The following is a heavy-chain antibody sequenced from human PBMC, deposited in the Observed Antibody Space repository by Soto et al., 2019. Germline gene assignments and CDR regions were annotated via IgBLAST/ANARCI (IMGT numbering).Heavy chain of an antibody. D-gene: IGHD3-16*01. Sequence: QVQLQQWGAGLLKPSETLSLTCAAYGGSFSGYYWSWIRQPPGKGLEWLGEINQSGSTNYNPSLKGRVIISVDTSKNEFALKLSAVTAAGADVYYCARGRRLCDYIWGSYRKRGAFDIWGQGTMVTGSS. CDR3: ARGRRLCDYIWGSYRKRGAFDI. V-gene: IGHV4-34*01. J-gene: IGHJ3*02. CDR1: GGSFSGYY. CDR2: INQSGST.